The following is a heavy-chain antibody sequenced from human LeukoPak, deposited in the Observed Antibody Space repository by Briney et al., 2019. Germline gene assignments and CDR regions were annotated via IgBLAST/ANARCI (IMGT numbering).Heavy chain of an antibody. V-gene: IGHV3-48*03. CDR2: ISSSGSTI. Sequence: PGGSLRLSCAASGFTFSSYEMNWVRQAPGKGLEWVSYISSSGSTIYYADSVKGRFTISRDNAKNSLYLQMNSLRAEDTAVYYCARIITMVRGVKGDYWGQGTLVTVSS. J-gene: IGHJ4*02. CDR1: GFTFSSYE. CDR3: ARIITMVRGVKGDY. D-gene: IGHD3-10*01.